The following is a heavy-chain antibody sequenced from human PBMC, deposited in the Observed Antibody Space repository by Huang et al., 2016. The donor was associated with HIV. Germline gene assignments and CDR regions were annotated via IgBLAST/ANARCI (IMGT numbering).Heavy chain of an antibody. D-gene: IGHD3-3*01. J-gene: IGHJ4*02. Sequence: QVQLQESGRGLVKPSETLSLTCTVSGGSISSCFYYWGWIRQSPGKGLEWIGSMYYIGSTYDSPPLKSLVTISADTSNSQFSLKLTSVTAADSAVYYCVRHRPNYDFWSGYYPYFDDWGQGTLVTVSS. V-gene: IGHV4-39*01. CDR3: VRHRPNYDFWSGYYPYFDD. CDR1: GGSISSCFYY. CDR2: MYYIGST.